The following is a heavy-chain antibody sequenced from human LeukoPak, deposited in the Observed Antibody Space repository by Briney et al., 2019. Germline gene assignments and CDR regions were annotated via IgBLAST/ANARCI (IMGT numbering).Heavy chain of an antibody. CDR3: ARDHDSGGYTFAFEL. Sequence: ASVKVSCKASGYTFTSYGISWVRQAPGQGLEWMGWISAYNGNTNYAQKLQGRVTMTTDTSTSTAYMELRSLRSDDTAVYYCARDHDSGGYTFAFELWGQGTMVTVSS. CDR1: GYTFTSYG. J-gene: IGHJ3*01. V-gene: IGHV1-18*01. CDR2: ISAYNGNT. D-gene: IGHD3-22*01.